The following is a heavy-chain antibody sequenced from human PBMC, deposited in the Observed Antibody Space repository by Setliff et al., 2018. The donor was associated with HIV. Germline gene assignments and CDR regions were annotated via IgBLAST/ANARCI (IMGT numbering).Heavy chain of an antibody. CDR1: GGSISSHY. V-gene: IGHV4-34*01. J-gene: IGHJ4*02. CDR2: INHSGST. Sequence: PSETLSLTCSVSGGSISSHYWSWIRQPPGKGLEWIGQINHSGSTIYNPSLKSRVTMSVDSSKNQFSLKLSSVTAADRAVYYCGGSSRWGFVYWGQGRQVTVSS. CDR3: GGSSRWGFVY. D-gene: IGHD6-13*01.